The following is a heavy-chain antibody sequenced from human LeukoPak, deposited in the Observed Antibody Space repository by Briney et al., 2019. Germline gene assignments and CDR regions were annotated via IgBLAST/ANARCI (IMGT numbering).Heavy chain of an antibody. CDR2: ISASGGST. CDR3: AREVYYGSGSYFGDYFDY. J-gene: IGHJ4*02. CDR1: GLTFSSNA. Sequence: GGSLRLSCAASGLTFSSNAMSWVRQAPGKGLEWVSGISASGGSTYYADSVKGRFSISRDNSKNTLYLQMSSLSAEDTAVYYCAREVYYGSGSYFGDYFDYWGQGTLVTVSS. D-gene: IGHD3-10*01. V-gene: IGHV3-23*01.